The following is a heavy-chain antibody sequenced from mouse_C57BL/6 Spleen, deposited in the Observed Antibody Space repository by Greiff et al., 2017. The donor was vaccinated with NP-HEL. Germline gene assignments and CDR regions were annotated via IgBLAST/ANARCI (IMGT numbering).Heavy chain of an antibody. J-gene: IGHJ4*01. D-gene: IGHD1-1*01. CDR1: GYTFTSYT. Sequence: QVHVKQSGAELARPGASVKMSCKASGYTFTSYTMHWVKQRPGQGLEWIGYINPSSGYTTYNQKFKDKATLTADKSSSTAYMQLSSLTSEDSAVYYCARDGGGSSYDARDYWGQGTSVTVSS. V-gene: IGHV1-4*01. CDR2: INPSSGYT. CDR3: ARDGGGSSYDARDY.